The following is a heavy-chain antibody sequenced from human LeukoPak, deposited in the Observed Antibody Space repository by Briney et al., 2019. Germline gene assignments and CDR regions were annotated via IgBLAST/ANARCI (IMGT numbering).Heavy chain of an antibody. D-gene: IGHD2/OR15-2a*01. CDR1: GFTFSNAY. V-gene: IGHV3-53*01. J-gene: IGHJ4*02. Sequence: GGSLRLSCAASGFTFSNAYMNWVRQAPGRGLEWVSVIYSGGGTYYADSVKGRFTISRDSSKNTLYLQMISLRAEDTAVYYCARGPKGKYYFDYWGQGTLVTVSS. CDR3: ARGPKGKYYFDY. CDR2: IYSGGGT.